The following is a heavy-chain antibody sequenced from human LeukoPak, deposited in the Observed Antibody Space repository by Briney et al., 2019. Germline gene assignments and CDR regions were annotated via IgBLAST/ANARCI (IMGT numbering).Heavy chain of an antibody. J-gene: IGHJ6*02. CDR1: GFTVSSNY. Sequence: PGGSLRLSCAASGFTVSSNYMSWVRQAPGKGLEWVSVIYSGGSTYYADSVKGRFTISRDNSKNTLYLQMNSLRAEDTAVYYCARDPGVVVVVAATPGYYGMDVWGQGTTVTVSS. D-gene: IGHD2-15*01. CDR2: IYSGGST. V-gene: IGHV3-53*01. CDR3: ARDPGVVVVVAATPGYYGMDV.